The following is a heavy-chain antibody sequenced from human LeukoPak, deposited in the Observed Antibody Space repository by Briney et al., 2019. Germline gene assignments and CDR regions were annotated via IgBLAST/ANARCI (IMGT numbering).Heavy chain of an antibody. Sequence: PSETLSLTCTVSGGSISSGGYYWSWIRQHPGKGLEWIGYIYYSGSTYYNPSLKSRITMSIDTSKNQFSLKLSSVTAADTAVYYCARDSCSGGLCPNWFDPWGQGTLVTVSS. CDR2: IYYSGST. CDR3: ARDSCSGGLCPNWFDP. J-gene: IGHJ5*01. D-gene: IGHD2-15*01. V-gene: IGHV4-31*03. CDR1: GGSISSGGYY.